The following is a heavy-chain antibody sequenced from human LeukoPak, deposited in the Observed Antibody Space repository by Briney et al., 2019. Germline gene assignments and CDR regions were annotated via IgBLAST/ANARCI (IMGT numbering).Heavy chain of an antibody. CDR1: GYIFTSYW. CDR2: IYPGDSDT. CDR3: ARRAYSSGSHFDY. Sequence: ESLKISRQGSGYIFTSYWIGRVRQVPGKGLEWMGIIYPGDSDTRYSPSFQGQVTISADKSISTAYLQWSRLKASDTAMYYCARRAYSSGSHFDYWGQGSLVTVSS. V-gene: IGHV5-51*01. J-gene: IGHJ4*02. D-gene: IGHD6-19*01.